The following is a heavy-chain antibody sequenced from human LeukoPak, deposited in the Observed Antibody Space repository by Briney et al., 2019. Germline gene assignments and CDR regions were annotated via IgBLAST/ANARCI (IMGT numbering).Heavy chain of an antibody. CDR1: GYTFTGYY. J-gene: IGHJ4*02. D-gene: IGHD3-22*01. CDR2: INPNSGGT. CDR3: ARDEKLNYDSSGYASENFDY. V-gene: IGHV1-2*02. Sequence: ASVKVSCKASGYTFTGYYMHWVRQAPGQGLEWMGWINPNSGGTNYAQKFQGRVTMTRDTSISTAYMELSRLRSDDTAVYYCARDEKLNYDSSGYASENFDYWGQGTLVTVSP.